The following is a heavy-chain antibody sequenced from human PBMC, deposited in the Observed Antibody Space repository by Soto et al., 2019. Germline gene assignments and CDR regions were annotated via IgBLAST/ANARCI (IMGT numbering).Heavy chain of an antibody. CDR2: ISYDGSNK. D-gene: IGHD6-19*01. V-gene: IGHV3-30-3*01. CDR3: ARSQAVAGYFDY. CDR1: GFTFSSYA. J-gene: IGHJ4*02. Sequence: QVQLVESGGGVVQPGRSLRLSCAASGFTFSSYAMHWVRQAPGKGLEWVAVISYDGSNKYYEDSVKGRLTISRDNSKNTLYLQMNSLRAEDTAVYYCARSQAVAGYFDYWGQGTLVTVSS.